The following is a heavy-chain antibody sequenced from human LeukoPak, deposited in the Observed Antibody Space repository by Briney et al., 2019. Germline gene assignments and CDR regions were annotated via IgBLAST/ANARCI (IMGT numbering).Heavy chain of an antibody. CDR3: ARRVTAIGYYYYGMDV. CDR2: ISAYNGNT. Sequence: ASVTVSCKASGYTLTSYGISWVRQAPGQGLEWMGWISAYNGNTNYAQKLQGRVTMTTDTSTSTAYMELRSLRSDDTAVYYCARRVTAIGYYYYGMDVWGQGTTVTVSS. J-gene: IGHJ6*02. V-gene: IGHV1-18*01. CDR1: GYTLTSYG. D-gene: IGHD2-21*02.